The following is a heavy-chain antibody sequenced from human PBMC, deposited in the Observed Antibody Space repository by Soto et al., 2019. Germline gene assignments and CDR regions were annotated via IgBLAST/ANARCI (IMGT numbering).Heavy chain of an antibody. Sequence: SETLSLTCAVYGGSFSGYYWSWIRQPPGKGLEWIGEINHSGSTNYNPSLKSRVTISVDTSKNQFSLKLSSVTAADTAVYYCAYGPDFDYWGQGTLVTVSS. J-gene: IGHJ4*02. CDR3: AYGPDFDY. CDR2: INHSGST. CDR1: GGSFSGYY. V-gene: IGHV4-34*01. D-gene: IGHD3-10*01.